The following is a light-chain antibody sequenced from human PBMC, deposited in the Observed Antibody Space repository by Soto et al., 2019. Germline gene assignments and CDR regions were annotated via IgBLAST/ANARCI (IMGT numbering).Light chain of an antibody. CDR2: GNS. V-gene: IGLV1-40*01. CDR1: SSNIGAGYD. CDR3: AAWDDSLTAHV. Sequence: QAVVTQPPSVSGAPGQRVTISCTGSSSNIGAGYDVHWYQQLPGTAPKLLIYGNSNRPSGVPDRFSGSKSGTSASLAITGLQSEDEADYYCAAWDDSLTAHVFGVGTKVTVL. J-gene: IGLJ1*01.